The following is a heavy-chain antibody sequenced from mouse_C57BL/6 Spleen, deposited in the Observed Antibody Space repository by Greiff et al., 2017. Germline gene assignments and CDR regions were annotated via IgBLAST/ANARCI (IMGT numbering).Heavy chain of an antibody. CDR2: INPSNGGT. V-gene: IGHV1-53*01. CDR1: GYTFTSYW. J-gene: IGHJ2*01. D-gene: IGHD2-2*01. CDR3: ARGGYALYYFDY. Sequence: VQLQQPGTELVKPGASVKLSCKASGYTFTSYWMHWVKQRPGQGLEWIGNINPSNGGTNYNEKFKGKATLTVDKSSSTAYMQLSSLTSEDSAVYYCARGGYALYYFDYWGQGTTLTVSS.